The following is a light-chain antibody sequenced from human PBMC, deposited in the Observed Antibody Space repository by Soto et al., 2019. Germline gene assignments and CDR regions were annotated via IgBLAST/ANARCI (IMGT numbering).Light chain of an antibody. J-gene: IGKJ2*01. Sequence: EIVLTQSPGTLSLSPGEGATLSCRASQSVSSSFLAWFQQKPGQAPRLLIHDASSRATGIPDRFSGSGSGTDFTLSISRLEPEDFAVYFRHQYGSSPLTFGQGTKLEIK. V-gene: IGKV3-20*01. CDR1: QSVSSSF. CDR2: DAS. CDR3: HQYGSSPLT.